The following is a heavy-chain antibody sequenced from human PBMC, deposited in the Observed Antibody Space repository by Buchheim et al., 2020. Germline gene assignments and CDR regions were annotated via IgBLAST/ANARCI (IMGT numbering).Heavy chain of an antibody. D-gene: IGHD3-9*01. CDR2: IIPIFGTA. CDR1: GGTFSSYA. Sequence: QVQLVQSGAEVKKPGSSVKVSCKASGGTFSSYAISWVRQAPGQGLEWMGGIIPIFGTANYAQQFQGRVTITADESTSTAYMELSSLRSEDTAVYYCARVDILTGYYSVDYYYYYMDVWGKGTT. V-gene: IGHV1-69*01. J-gene: IGHJ6*03. CDR3: ARVDILTGYYSVDYYYYYMDV.